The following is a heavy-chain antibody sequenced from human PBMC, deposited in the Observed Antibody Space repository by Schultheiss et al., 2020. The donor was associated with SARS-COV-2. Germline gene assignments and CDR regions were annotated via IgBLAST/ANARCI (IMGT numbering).Heavy chain of an antibody. Sequence: GGSLRLSCAASGFTFSSYAMSWVRQAPGKGLEWVSAIYSGGSTYYADSVKGRFTISRDNSKNTLYLQMNSLRAEDTAVYYCAKDLRSNYVDFDYWGQGTLVTVSS. CDR2: IYSGGST. CDR3: AKDLRSNYVDFDY. V-gene: IGHV3-23*01. D-gene: IGHD4-11*01. J-gene: IGHJ4*02. CDR1: GFTFSSYA.